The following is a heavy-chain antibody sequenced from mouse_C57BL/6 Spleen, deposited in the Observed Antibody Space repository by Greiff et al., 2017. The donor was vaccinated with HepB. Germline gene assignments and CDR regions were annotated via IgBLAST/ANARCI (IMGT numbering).Heavy chain of an antibody. CDR1: GFTFSNYW. Sequence: EVQGVESGGGLVQPGGSMKLSCVASGFTFSNYWMNWVRQSPEKGLEWVAQIRLKSDNYATHYAESVKGRFTISRDDSKSSVNLQMNNLRAEDTGIYYCTVPFAYWGQGTLVTVSA. CDR2: IRLKSDNYAT. V-gene: IGHV6-3*01. CDR3: TVPFAY. J-gene: IGHJ3*01.